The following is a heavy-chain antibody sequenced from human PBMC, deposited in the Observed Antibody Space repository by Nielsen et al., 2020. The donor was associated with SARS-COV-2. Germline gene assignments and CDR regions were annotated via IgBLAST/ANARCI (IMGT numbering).Heavy chain of an antibody. V-gene: IGHV3-48*01. CDR1: GFTVSSNY. J-gene: IGHJ4*02. CDR3: AKARTYYFDY. CDR2: ISSSSSII. D-gene: IGHD1-14*01. Sequence: GESLKISCAASGFTVSSNYMSWVRQAPGKGLEWLSYISSSSSIIQYADSVKGRFTISRDNAKNSLYLQMNSLRAEDTAVYYCAKARTYYFDYWGQGTLVTVSS.